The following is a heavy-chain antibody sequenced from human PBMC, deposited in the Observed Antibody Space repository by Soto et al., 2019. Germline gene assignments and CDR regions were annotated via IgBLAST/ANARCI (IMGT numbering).Heavy chain of an antibody. CDR3: ARESDDSSGYYYTRWFDP. CDR1: GGTFSSYA. Sequence: SVKVSCKASGGTFSSYAISWVRQAPGQGLEWMGGIIPIFGTANYAQKFQGRVTITADKSTSTAYMELSSLSSEDTAVYYCARESDDSSGYYYTRWFDPWGQGTLVTVSS. J-gene: IGHJ5*02. V-gene: IGHV1-69*06. CDR2: IIPIFGTA. D-gene: IGHD3-22*01.